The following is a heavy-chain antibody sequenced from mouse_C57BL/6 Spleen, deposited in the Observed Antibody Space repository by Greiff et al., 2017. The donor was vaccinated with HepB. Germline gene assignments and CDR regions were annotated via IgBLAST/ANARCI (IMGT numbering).Heavy chain of an antibody. CDR1: GYAFSSYW. CDR2: IYPGDGDT. J-gene: IGHJ3*01. D-gene: IGHD2-5*01. Sequence: QVQLQQSGAELVKPGASVKISCKASGYAFSSYWMNWVKQRPGKGLEWIGQIYPGDGDTNYNGKFKGKATLTADKSSRTAYMHLSSLTSEDSAVYFCARAGNSNYFAYWGQGTLVTVSA. CDR3: ARAGNSNYFAY. V-gene: IGHV1-80*01.